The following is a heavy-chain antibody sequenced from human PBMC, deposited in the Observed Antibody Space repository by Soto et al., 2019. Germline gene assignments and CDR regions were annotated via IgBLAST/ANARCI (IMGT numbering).Heavy chain of an antibody. V-gene: IGHV4-31*03. CDR1: GGSISSGGYY. J-gene: IGHJ4*02. CDR2: IYYSGST. CDR3: ARSGQYYYGSGHFDF. Sequence: PSETLSLTCTVSGGSISSGGYYWSWIRQHPGKGLEWIGYIYYSGSTYYNPSLKSRVTMSVDTSKNQFSLKLSSVTAADTAVYYCARSGQYYYGSGHFDFWGQGTLVTVSS. D-gene: IGHD3-10*01.